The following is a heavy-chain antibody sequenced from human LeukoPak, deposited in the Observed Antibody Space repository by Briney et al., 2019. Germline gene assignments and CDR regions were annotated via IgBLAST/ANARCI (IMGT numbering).Heavy chain of an antibody. J-gene: IGHJ4*02. CDR2: SKSKTDGGTT. Sequence: GGSLRLSCAASGFTFSNALMNWVRQAPGKGLDWVGHSKSKTDGGTTEYAAPVKGRFTISRDDSKNTLYLQMNSLKTEDTAVYYCTTGATRLLLEYWGQGTLVTVSS. V-gene: IGHV3-15*01. D-gene: IGHD2/OR15-2a*01. CDR3: TTGATRLLLEY. CDR1: GFTFSNAL.